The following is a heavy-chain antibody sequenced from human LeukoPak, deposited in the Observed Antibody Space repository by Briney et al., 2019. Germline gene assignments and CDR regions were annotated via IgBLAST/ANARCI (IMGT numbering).Heavy chain of an antibody. J-gene: IGHJ6*02. D-gene: IGHD5-24*01. Sequence: GGSLRLSCAASGFTFSSYAMSWVRQAPGKGLEWVAAISGSGGNTYDADSVKGRFTISRDNSKNTLYLQMNSLRAEDTVVYYCAKDGYTDYYYYGMDVWGQGTTVTVSS. CDR2: ISGSGGNT. V-gene: IGHV3-23*01. CDR3: AKDGYTDYYYYGMDV. CDR1: GFTFSSYA.